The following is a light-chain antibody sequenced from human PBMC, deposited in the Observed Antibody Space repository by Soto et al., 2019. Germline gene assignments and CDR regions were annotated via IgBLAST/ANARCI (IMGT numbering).Light chain of an antibody. Sequence: QSALTQPASVSGSPGQSIAISCTGSSSDVGIYNYVSWYQQHPCKVPKLIIYEVSNRPSGVSNRFSGSKSGNTASLTISGLQAEDEADYYCSSYTTSSTRVFGTGTKLTVL. CDR3: SSYTTSSTRV. V-gene: IGLV2-14*01. CDR2: EVS. J-gene: IGLJ1*01. CDR1: SSDVGIYNY.